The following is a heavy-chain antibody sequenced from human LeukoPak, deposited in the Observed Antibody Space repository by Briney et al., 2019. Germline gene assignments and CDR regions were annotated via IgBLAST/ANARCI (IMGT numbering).Heavy chain of an antibody. CDR2: INTNTGNP. D-gene: IGHD3-10*01. Sequence: EASVKVSCKASGYTFTSYAMNWVRQAPGQGLEWMGWINTNTGNPTYAQGFTGWFVFSLDTSVSTAYLQISSLKAEDTAVYYCARSQVPILWFGELFPFDYWGQGTLVTVSS. V-gene: IGHV7-4-1*02. J-gene: IGHJ4*02. CDR1: GYTFTSYA. CDR3: ARSQVPILWFGELFPFDY.